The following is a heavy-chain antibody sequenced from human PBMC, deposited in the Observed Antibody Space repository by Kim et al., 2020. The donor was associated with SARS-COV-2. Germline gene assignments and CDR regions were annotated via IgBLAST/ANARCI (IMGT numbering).Heavy chain of an antibody. CDR3: ASPHRDCSSTSCYLDYGM. CDR1: GFTVSSNY. Sequence: GGSLRLSCAASGFTVSSNYMSWVRQAPGKGLEWVSVIYSGGSTYYADSVKGRFTISRDNSKNTLYLKMNSLRAEDTAVYYCASPHRDCSSTSCYLDYGM. J-gene: IGHJ6*01. V-gene: IGHV3-53*01. CDR2: IYSGGST. D-gene: IGHD2-2*01.